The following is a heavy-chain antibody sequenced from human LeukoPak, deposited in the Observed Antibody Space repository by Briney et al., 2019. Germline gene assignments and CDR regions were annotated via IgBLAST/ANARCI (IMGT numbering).Heavy chain of an antibody. J-gene: IGHJ4*02. Sequence: GASVQVSCKASGYTFTSYDINWVRPATGQGLEWMGWMNPNSGNTGYAQKFQGRVTMTRNTSISTAYMELSSLRSEDTAVYYCARGFDSGSNLDYWGQGTLVTVSS. CDR1: GYTFTSYD. D-gene: IGHD1-26*01. CDR2: MNPNSGNT. V-gene: IGHV1-8*01. CDR3: ARGFDSGSNLDY.